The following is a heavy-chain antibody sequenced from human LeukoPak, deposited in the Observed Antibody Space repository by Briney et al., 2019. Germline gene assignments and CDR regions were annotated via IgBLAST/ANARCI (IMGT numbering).Heavy chain of an antibody. Sequence: GGSLRLSCAASGFTVSSNYMSWVRQAPGKGLEWGSVIYSGGSTYYADSVKGRFTISRDNSKNTLYLQMNSLRAEDTAVYYCASTGPLYYGSGAELYWGQGTPVTVSS. D-gene: IGHD3-10*01. CDR1: GFTVSSNY. CDR2: IYSGGST. V-gene: IGHV3-53*01. CDR3: ASTGPLYYGSGAELY. J-gene: IGHJ4*02.